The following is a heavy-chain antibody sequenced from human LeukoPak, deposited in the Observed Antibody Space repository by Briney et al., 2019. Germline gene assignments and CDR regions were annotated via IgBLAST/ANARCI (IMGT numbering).Heavy chain of an antibody. Sequence: GVSLRLSCAASGFTFSSYSMKWVRQAPGKGREWVTSISSSSSYIYYADSVKGRFTISRDNAKNSLYLQMNSLRAEDTAVYYCARSGSYYGSGSLDYWGQGTLVTVSS. D-gene: IGHD3-10*01. J-gene: IGHJ4*02. CDR3: ARSGSYYGSGSLDY. CDR1: GFTFSSYS. V-gene: IGHV3-21*01. CDR2: ISSSSSYI.